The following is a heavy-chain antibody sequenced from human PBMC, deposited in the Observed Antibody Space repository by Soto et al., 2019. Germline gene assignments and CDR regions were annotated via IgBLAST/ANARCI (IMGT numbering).Heavy chain of an antibody. V-gene: IGHV4-31*03. J-gene: IGHJ4*02. Sequence: QVQLQESGPGLVKPSQTLSLTCTVSGGSISSGGYYWSWIRQHPGEGLEWIGYIYYSGSTYYNPSLKSRVTISVDTSKNQFSLKLSSVTAADTAVYYCARSYYDSSGYYFQFDYWGQGTLVTVSS. CDR2: IYYSGST. D-gene: IGHD3-22*01. CDR1: GGSISSGGYY. CDR3: ARSYYDSSGYYFQFDY.